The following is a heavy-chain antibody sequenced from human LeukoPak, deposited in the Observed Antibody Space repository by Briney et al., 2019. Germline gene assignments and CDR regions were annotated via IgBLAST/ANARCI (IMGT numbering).Heavy chain of an antibody. CDR2: ISSSSSIG. D-gene: IGHD2-2*01. CDR1: LFTFSSDI. J-gene: IGHJ2*01. V-gene: IGHV3-48*01. CDR3: ARDDCSSTSCYVPPGYFDL. Sequence: PGGSLRLSRAASLFTFSSDIMNSGRQSPGPGVKGCSYISSSSSIGYYADSVKGRFTNSRDNAKNSLYLQMNSLRAEDTAVYYCARDDCSSTSCYVPPGYFDLWGRGTLVTVSS.